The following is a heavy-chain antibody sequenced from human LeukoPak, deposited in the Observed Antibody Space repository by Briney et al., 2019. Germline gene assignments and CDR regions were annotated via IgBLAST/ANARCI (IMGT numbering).Heavy chain of an antibody. CDR2: ISSSSSYI. V-gene: IGHV3-21*01. D-gene: IGHD6-6*01. CDR3: ARDPEQGSSDDY. J-gene: IGHJ4*02. CDR1: GFTFSSYS. Sequence: GGSLRLSCAASGFTFSSYSVNWVRQAPGKGLEWVSSISSSSSYIYYADSVKGRITISRDNAKNSLYLQMNSLRAEDTAVYYCARDPEQGSSDDYWGQGTLVTVSS.